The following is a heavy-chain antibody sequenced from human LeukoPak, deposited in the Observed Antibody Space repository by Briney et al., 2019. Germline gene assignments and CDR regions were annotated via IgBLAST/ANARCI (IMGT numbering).Heavy chain of an antibody. CDR3: APSAADFYFDY. D-gene: IGHD6-13*01. Sequence: GASLKVSCKAAGYNFPAYFVHWVRQAPGQGLEWMGRIRVNGGATNYAQKFQGRVTKTRDRSTSTAYVELSWLRSDDTAVYYCAPSAADFYFDYWGQGTLVTVS. CDR2: IRVNGGAT. V-gene: IGHV1-2*06. J-gene: IGHJ4*02. CDR1: GYNFPAYF.